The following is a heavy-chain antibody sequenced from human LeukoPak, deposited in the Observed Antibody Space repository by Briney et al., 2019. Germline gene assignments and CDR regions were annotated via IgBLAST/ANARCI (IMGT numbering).Heavy chain of an antibody. Sequence: GASLQISCKGSGYTFTSYWIAWVRQLPRKGLEWMGIICPGDSDTRYSPSFQGQVTISADKSISTAYLQWSSLKASDTAMYDCARHSGSSVYNWFDPWGQGTLVTVSS. CDR3: ARHSGSSVYNWFDP. CDR1: GYTFTSYW. D-gene: IGHD6-6*01. J-gene: IGHJ5*02. CDR2: ICPGDSDT. V-gene: IGHV5-51*01.